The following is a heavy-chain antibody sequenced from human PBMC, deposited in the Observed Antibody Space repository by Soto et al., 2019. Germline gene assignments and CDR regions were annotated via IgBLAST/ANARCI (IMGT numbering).Heavy chain of an antibody. Sequence: QVHLQESGRGLVKPSETLSLTCAVSGASISSGGWWRWVRQPPGKGLEWIAEIFHDGNTNYSPSLKSRVTISVDKSQNQFSLNVYSVTAAATAFYYCARHEGWTGPDQWGQGTLVTVSS. V-gene: IGHV4-4*02. CDR2: IFHDGNT. J-gene: IGHJ5*02. D-gene: IGHD2-8*02. CDR3: ARHEGWTGPDQ. CDR1: GASISSGGW.